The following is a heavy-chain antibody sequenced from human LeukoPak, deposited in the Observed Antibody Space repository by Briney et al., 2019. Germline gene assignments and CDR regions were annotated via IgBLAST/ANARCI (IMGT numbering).Heavy chain of an antibody. CDR2: ISDSGST. J-gene: IGHJ2*01. Sequence: SETLSLTCTVSGGSISSYFWSWIRQPPGKGLEWIGYISDSGSTDYNASLRSRVTISVDTSKNQFSLKLSSVTAADTAVYYCARRWELLRIYKYFDLWGRGTLVTVSS. D-gene: IGHD1-26*01. CDR3: ARRWELLRIYKYFDL. V-gene: IGHV4-59*08. CDR1: GGSISSYF.